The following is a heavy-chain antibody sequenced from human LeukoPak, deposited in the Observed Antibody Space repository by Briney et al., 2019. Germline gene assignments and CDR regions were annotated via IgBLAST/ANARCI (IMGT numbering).Heavy chain of an antibody. V-gene: IGHV4-4*07. D-gene: IGHD6-19*01. J-gene: IGHJ4*02. CDR1: GGSMSSYY. CDR3: ARGSRRLADFHY. Sequence: SETLSLTCTVSGGSMSSYYWSWVRQTAGKGLEWIGRVYTSGSTYYNPSLQSRVTISVDTSKNQFSLELSSVTAADTAVYYCARGSRRLADFHYWGQGTLVTVSS. CDR2: VYTSGST.